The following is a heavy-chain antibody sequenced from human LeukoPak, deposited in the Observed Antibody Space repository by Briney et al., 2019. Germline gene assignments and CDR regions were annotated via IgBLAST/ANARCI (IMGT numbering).Heavy chain of an antibody. D-gene: IGHD2-2*02. CDR3: ARPYCSSTSCYNY. CDR2: ISSSSSYI. J-gene: IGHJ4*02. CDR1: GCTFSSYS. Sequence: NPGGSLRLSCAASGCTFSSYSMNWVRQAPGKGLEWVSSISSSSSYIYYADSVKGRFTISRDNAKNSLYLQMNSLRAEDTAVYYCARPYCSSTSCYNYWGQGTLVTVSS. V-gene: IGHV3-21*01.